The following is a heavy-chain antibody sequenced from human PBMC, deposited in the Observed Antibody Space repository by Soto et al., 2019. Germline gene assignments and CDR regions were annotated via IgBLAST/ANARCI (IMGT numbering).Heavy chain of an antibody. J-gene: IGHJ4*02. CDR3: VKAGVRDLIVEVLVDFVI. CDR2: ISWNGGNI. Sequence: EVQLVESGGGLVQPGRSLRLSCAASGFIFDNSGMHWVRQAPGKGLEWVSGISWNGGNIGYADSVKGRFSISRDNAKDSLFLQMNSRRPDDTAFYYCVKAGVRDLIVEVLVDFVIWGQGTLVTVSS. D-gene: IGHD2-21*01. V-gene: IGHV3-9*01. CDR1: GFIFDNSG.